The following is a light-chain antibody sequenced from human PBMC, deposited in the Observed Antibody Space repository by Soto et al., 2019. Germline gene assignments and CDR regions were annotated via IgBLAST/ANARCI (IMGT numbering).Light chain of an antibody. Sequence: EIVLTQSPGTLSLSPGERATLSCRASLSVSSSYLAWYQQKPGQAPRLLIYGASSRATGIPDRFSGSGSGTDFTLTISRLEPEDFAVYSCQQYGSSPPGTFGQGTKV. J-gene: IGKJ1*01. V-gene: IGKV3-20*01. CDR3: QQYGSSPPGT. CDR1: LSVSSSY. CDR2: GAS.